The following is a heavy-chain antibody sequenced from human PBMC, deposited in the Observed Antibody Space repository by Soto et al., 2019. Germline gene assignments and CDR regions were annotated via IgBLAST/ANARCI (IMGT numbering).Heavy chain of an antibody. J-gene: IGHJ4*02. V-gene: IGHV4-39*01. CDR2: VYYGGAIFYSGNI. CDR1: GDSISSSNSH. D-gene: IGHD3-16*01. CDR3: ASVTFGGVVLAH. Sequence: SETLSLTCTVSGDSISSSNSHWGWTRQPPGKGLEYIGSVYYGGAIFYSGNIYYNPSLKSRVTISVDTSKNQFSLRLSSVTAADTAVYYCASVTFGGVVLAHWGQGTLVTVSS.